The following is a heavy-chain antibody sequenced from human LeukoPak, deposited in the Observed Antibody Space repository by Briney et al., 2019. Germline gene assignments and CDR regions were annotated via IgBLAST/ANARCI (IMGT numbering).Heavy chain of an antibody. J-gene: IGHJ4*02. CDR3: ARGSSGGQWLVRHLDY. D-gene: IGHD6-19*01. V-gene: IGHV1-8*01. CDR1: GYTFTSYD. CDR2: MNPNSGNT. Sequence: ASVKVSCKASGYTFTSYDINWVRQATGQGLEWMGWMNPNSGNTGYAQKFQGRVTMTRNTSISTAYMELSSLRSEDTAVYYCARGSSGGQWLVRHLDYWGQGTLVTVSS.